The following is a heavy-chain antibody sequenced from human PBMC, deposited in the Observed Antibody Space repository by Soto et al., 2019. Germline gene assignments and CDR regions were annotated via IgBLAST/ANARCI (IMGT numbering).Heavy chain of an antibody. CDR1: GFTFSSYS. CDR2: ISSSSSYI. Sequence: GGSLRLSCAASGFTFSSYSMNWVRQAPGKGLEWVSSISSSSSYIYYSDSLKGRFTISRDNAKNSLYLQMNSLRAEDTAVYYCARDDYGDYVRAFDIWGQGTMVTVSS. V-gene: IGHV3-21*01. J-gene: IGHJ3*02. D-gene: IGHD4-17*01. CDR3: ARDDYGDYVRAFDI.